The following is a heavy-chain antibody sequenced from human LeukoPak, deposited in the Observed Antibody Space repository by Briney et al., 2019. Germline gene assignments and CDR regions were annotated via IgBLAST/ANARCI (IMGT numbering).Heavy chain of an antibody. CDR3: ARDSGTTGEVKFDP. CDR1: GGSISSYY. Sequence: SETLSLTCTVSGGSISSYYWSWIRQPPGKGLEWIGYIYYSGSTTYNPSLKSRVTMAVDTSKTQFSLKLSSVTAADTAVYYCARDSGTTGEVKFDPWGQGTLVTVSA. J-gene: IGHJ5*02. D-gene: IGHD3-10*01. CDR2: IYYSGST. V-gene: IGHV4-59*12.